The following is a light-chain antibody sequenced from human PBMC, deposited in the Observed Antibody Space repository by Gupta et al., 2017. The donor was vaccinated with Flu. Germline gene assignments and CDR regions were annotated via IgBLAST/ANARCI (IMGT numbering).Light chain of an antibody. CDR1: SSDVGGYNY. V-gene: IGLV2-8*01. CDR2: EVS. Sequence: TSSDVGGYNYVSWYQQHPGKVPKLMIYEVSKRPSGVPDRFSGSKSGNTASLTVSGLQAEDEADYYCSSYAGSNPVVFGGGTKLTVL. CDR3: SSYAGSNPVV. J-gene: IGLJ2*01.